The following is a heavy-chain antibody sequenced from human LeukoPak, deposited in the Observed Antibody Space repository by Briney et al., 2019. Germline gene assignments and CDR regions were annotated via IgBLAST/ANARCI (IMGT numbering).Heavy chain of an antibody. D-gene: IGHD5-24*01. V-gene: IGHV4-39*01. Sequence: PGGSLRLSCAASGFTFSSYAMSWVRQPPGKGLEWIGSIYYSGSTYYNPSLKSRVTIPVDTSKNQFSLKLSSVTAADTAVYYCAITPRGDYYGMDVWGQGTTVTVSS. CDR3: AITPRGDYYGMDV. J-gene: IGHJ6*02. CDR1: GFTFSSYA. CDR2: IYYSGST.